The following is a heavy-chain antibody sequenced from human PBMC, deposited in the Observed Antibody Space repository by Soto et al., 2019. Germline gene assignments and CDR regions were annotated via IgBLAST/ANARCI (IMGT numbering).Heavy chain of an antibody. CDR2: INHRETT. D-gene: IGHD1-20*01. V-gene: IGHV4-34*01. Sequence: ASETLSLTCAVYGGSFNGYYWTWIRQPPGKWLEWIGEINHRETTNYNPSLKSRLTISVDTSKNQFSLNLSSVSAADTAVYYCARGKYNWNYYYYYMDVWGKGTTVTVSS. CDR1: GGSFNGYY. CDR3: ARGKYNWNYYYYYMDV. J-gene: IGHJ6*03.